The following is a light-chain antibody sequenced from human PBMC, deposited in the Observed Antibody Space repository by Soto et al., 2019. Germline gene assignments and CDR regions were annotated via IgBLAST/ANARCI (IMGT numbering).Light chain of an antibody. Sequence: QSALAQPASVSGSPGQSITISCTGTSDDVGAYNSVSWYQQLPHKAPQVILYKGTQRPSGVSSRFSGSTSGNAASLTISGLQADDEADYFCCSAAPVSTKVFGTGTKVTVL. V-gene: IGLV2-23*01. CDR3: CSAAPVSTKV. CDR2: KGT. CDR1: SDDVGAYNS. J-gene: IGLJ1*01.